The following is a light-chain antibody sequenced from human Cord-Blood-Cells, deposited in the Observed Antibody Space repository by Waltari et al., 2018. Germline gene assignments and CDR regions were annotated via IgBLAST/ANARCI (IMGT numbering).Light chain of an antibody. CDR3: QQRSNWT. CDR2: DAS. CDR1: QSVSSY. V-gene: IGKV3-11*01. J-gene: IGKJ1*01. Sequence: EIVLTQSPATLSLSPGERATLPCRASQSVSSYLAWYQQKPGQAPRLLIYDASNRATGFPARFSGSGSGTDFTLTISSLEPEDFAVYYCQQRSNWTFGQGTKVEIK.